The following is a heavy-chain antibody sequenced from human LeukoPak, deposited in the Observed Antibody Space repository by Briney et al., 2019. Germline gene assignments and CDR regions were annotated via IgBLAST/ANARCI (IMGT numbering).Heavy chain of an antibody. CDR3: ARRGYSYGWDY. V-gene: IGHV3-7*01. Sequence: GGSLRLSCAASGFTFGGYWVTWVRQAPGKGLEWVANIIQDGSEKYYVDSVKGRFTISRDNAKNSLYLQMNSLRAEDTAVYYCARRGYSYGWDYWGQGTLVTVSS. D-gene: IGHD5-18*01. CDR2: IIQDGSEK. J-gene: IGHJ4*02. CDR1: GFTFGGYW.